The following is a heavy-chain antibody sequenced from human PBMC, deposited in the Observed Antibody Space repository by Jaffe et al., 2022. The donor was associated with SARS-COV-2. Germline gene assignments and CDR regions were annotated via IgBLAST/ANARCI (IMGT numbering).Heavy chain of an antibody. CDR2: INPNSGGT. CDR3: ARENGPYSSGWSGGMDV. CDR1: GYTFTGYY. Sequence: QVQLVQSGAEVKKPGASVKVSCKASGYTFTGYYMHWVRQAPGQGLEWMGRINPNSGGTNYAQKFQGRVTMTRDTSISTAYMELSRLRSDDTAVYYCARENGPYSSGWSGGMDVWGQGTTVTVSS. V-gene: IGHV1-2*06. D-gene: IGHD6-19*01. J-gene: IGHJ6*02.